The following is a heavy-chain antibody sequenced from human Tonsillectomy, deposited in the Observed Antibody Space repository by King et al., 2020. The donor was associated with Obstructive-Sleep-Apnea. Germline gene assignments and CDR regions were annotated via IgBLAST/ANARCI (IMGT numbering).Heavy chain of an antibody. CDR1: GGSVNSGNYY. CDR2: IDYIGST. CDR3: ARDRRVTPRWIDP. J-gene: IGHJ5*02. V-gene: IGHV4-61*01. Sequence: QLQESGPGLLKPSETLSLTCSVSGGSVNSGNYYWTWIRQPPGKGLEWIGYIDYIGSTNYNPSLKSLLTISVDTSKNNFSLKLTSVTAADTALYYGARDRRVTPRWIDPWGQGSLVTVSS. D-gene: IGHD5/OR15-5a*01.